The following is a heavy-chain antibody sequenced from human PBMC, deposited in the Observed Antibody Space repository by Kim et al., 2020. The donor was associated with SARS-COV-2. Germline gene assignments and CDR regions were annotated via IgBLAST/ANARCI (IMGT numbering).Heavy chain of an antibody. J-gene: IGHJ3*02. CDR3: VRENYWAFDI. CDR1: GFTLSLYS. Sequence: GGSLRLSCATSGFTLSLYSMNWVRQSPGKGLVWVSHISGTGTITKHADSVRCRFTISRDNAENSLFLQMNGLRAEDTAVYYCVRENYWAFDIWGQGTMVTVSS. V-gene: IGHV3-48*04. D-gene: IGHD2-15*01. CDR2: ISGTGTIT.